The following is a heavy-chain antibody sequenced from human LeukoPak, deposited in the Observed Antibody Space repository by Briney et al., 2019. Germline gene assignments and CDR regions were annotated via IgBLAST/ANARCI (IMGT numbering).Heavy chain of an antibody. CDR3: ARGGGTETVRDFDH. CDR1: IFTPSSYA. J-gene: IGHJ4*02. CDR2: ISYDGSNR. Sequence: GGSLRLSPAPSIFTPSSYAMHWVREAPGTGLKWVAVISYDGSNRYYADSVKGRFTISRDNSKNTLHLQMNSLRGEDTAVYYCARGGGTETVRDFDHWGQGTLVTVSS. V-gene: IGHV3-30-3*01. D-gene: IGHD3-10*01.